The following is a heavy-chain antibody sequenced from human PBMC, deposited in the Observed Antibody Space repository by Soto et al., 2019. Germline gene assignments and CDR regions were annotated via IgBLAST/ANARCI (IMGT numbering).Heavy chain of an antibody. CDR2: TFYRSKWFN. V-gene: IGHV6-1*01. CDR3: ARDELHYKTPFDS. Sequence: QVQLQQSGPGLLKASQTLSLTCDISGDSVSSNTAAWNWIRQSPSRGLEWLGRTFYRSKWFNDYAVSVKRRITITPDTSKNQFSLHLNSVTPEDTAIYYCARDELHYKTPFDSWGQGTLVTVSS. J-gene: IGHJ4*02. CDR1: GDSVSSNTAA. D-gene: IGHD3-10*01.